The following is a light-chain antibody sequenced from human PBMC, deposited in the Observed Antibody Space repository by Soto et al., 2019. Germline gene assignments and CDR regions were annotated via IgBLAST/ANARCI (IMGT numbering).Light chain of an antibody. CDR2: GAS. CDR3: QQYGSSIFT. J-gene: IGKJ3*01. V-gene: IGKV3-20*01. CDR1: QSVSSSY. Sequence: EIVLTQSPGTLSLSPGERATLSCRAGQSVSSSYLAWYQQKPGQAPRLLIHGASSRATGIPDRFSGSGSGTDFTLTISRLEPEEFAVYYCQQYGSSIFTFGPGTKVDIK.